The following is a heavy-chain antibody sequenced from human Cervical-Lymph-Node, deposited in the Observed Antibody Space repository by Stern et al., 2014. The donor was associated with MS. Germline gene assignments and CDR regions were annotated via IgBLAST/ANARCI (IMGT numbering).Heavy chain of an antibody. CDR3: ASDVATGY. CDR2: ISGSGRYI. CDR1: GFMFSVYT. D-gene: IGHD5-12*01. J-gene: IGHJ4*02. V-gene: IGHV3-21*01. Sequence: VQLVQSGGGLVKPGGSLTLSCTASGFMFSVYTMVWVRQAPGTGLEWVSSISGSGRYIFYADSVKGRFTISRDNANNTLNLQMSSLRVEDTAVYYCASDVATGYWGQGTLVTVSS.